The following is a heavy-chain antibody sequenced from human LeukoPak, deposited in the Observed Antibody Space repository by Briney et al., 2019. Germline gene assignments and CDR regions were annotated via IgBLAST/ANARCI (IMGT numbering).Heavy chain of an antibody. D-gene: IGHD4-17*01. J-gene: IGHJ4*02. CDR1: GFTFSSYA. Sequence: RGTLRLSCAASGFTFSSYAMSWVRQAPGKGLEWVSAISGSGGSTYYADSVKGRFTISRDNSKNTLYLQMNSLRAEDTAVYYCARVGDYGDFDYWGQGTLVTVSS. V-gene: IGHV3-23*01. CDR3: ARVGDYGDFDY. CDR2: ISGSGGST.